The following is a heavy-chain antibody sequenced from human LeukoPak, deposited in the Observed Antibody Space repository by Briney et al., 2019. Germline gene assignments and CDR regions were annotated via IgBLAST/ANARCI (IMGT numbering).Heavy chain of an antibody. CDR1: GGSFSGYY. J-gene: IGHJ6*03. CDR2: INHSGST. Sequence: SETLSLTCAVHGGSFSGYYWSWIRQPPGKGLEWIGEINHSGSTNYNPSLKSRVTISVDTSKNQFSLKLSSVTAADTAVYYCARVPTTVTTPHYYYYMDVWGKGTTVTVSS. V-gene: IGHV4-34*01. CDR3: ARVPTTVTTPHYYYYMDV. D-gene: IGHD4-11*01.